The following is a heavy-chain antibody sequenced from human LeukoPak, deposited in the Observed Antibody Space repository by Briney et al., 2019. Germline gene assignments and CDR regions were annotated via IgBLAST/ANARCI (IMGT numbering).Heavy chain of an antibody. D-gene: IGHD1-26*01. J-gene: IGHJ4*02. CDR3: AKDLGRYRNNYFDY. CDR2: ISGSGGGT. V-gene: IGHV3-23*01. CDR1: GFTFNSYA. Sequence: GGSLRLSCASSGFTFNSYAMSWVRQAPEKGLEWVATISGSGGGTYYADSVKGRFTISRDDSKNTLYLQMNSLRAEDTAVYYCAKDLGRYRNNYFDYWGQGTLVTVSS.